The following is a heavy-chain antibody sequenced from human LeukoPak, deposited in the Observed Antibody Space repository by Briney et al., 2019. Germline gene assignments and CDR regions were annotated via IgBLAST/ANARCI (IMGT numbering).Heavy chain of an antibody. Sequence: ASETLSLTCTVSGGSISSYYWSWIRQPPGKGLEWIGYIYYSGSTNYNPSLKGRVTISVDTSKNQFSLKPSSVTAADTAVYYCARTYYYGSGSYYTGDYFDYWGQGTLVTVSS. CDR1: GGSISSYY. J-gene: IGHJ4*02. D-gene: IGHD3-10*01. V-gene: IGHV4-59*01. CDR2: IYYSGST. CDR3: ARTYYYGSGSYYTGDYFDY.